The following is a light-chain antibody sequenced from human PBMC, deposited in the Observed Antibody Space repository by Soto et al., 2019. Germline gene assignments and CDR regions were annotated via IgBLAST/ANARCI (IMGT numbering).Light chain of an antibody. J-gene: IGKJ2*01. V-gene: IGKV3-11*02. Sequence: LAQSPATLSLSPGQRATLSCKASQDVSIFLAWYQQKPGRAPRLLIHDASNRATGVPARFSGSGSGRDFTLTITGLDPEEFAVYYCQQRSTWNYNFGQGTKLEV. CDR2: DAS. CDR1: QDVSIF. CDR3: QQRSTWNYN.